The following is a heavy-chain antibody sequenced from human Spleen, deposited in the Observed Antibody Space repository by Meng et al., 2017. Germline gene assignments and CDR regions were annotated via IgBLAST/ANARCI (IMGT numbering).Heavy chain of an antibody. V-gene: IGHV4-34*01. CDR2: INHSGST. Sequence: QVQLQQWGAGLLKPSEPLSLPCAVYGGSFNGYYWSWIRQPPGKGLEWIGEINHSGSTNYNPSLKSRVTISVDTSKNQFSLKLSSVTAADTAVYYCARGSGGSYFAYFQHWGQGTLVTVSS. CDR3: ARGSGGSYFAYFQH. D-gene: IGHD1-26*01. J-gene: IGHJ1*01. CDR1: GGSFNGYY.